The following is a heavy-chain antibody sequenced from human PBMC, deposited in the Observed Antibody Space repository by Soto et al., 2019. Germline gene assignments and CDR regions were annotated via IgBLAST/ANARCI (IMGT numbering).Heavy chain of an antibody. D-gene: IGHD3-10*01. CDR2: ISSSSSTI. J-gene: IGHJ6*03. Sequence: GGSLRLSCAASGFTFSSYSMNWVRQAPGKGLEWVSYISSSSSTIYYADSVKGRFTISRDNAKNSLYLQMNSLRAEDTAVYYCARDSRGSGSSGCCYYMDVWGKGTTVTVSS. CDR3: ARDSRGSGSSGCCYYMDV. CDR1: GFTFSSYS. V-gene: IGHV3-48*01.